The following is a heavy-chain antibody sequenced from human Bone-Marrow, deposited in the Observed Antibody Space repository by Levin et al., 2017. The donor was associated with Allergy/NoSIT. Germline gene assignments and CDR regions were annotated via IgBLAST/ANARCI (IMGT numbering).Heavy chain of an antibody. Sequence: SETLSLTCSVSGGSMSSFFWSWIRQPPGKGLEWIGYIYDSGYTKYNPSLQSRLTISVDTSKSQFSLNLRSVTAADTAVYYCARVRSTMIRGSQKQSFYYCNMDVWGRGTTVTVSS. D-gene: IGHD3-10*01. CDR3: ARVRSTMIRGSQKQSFYYCNMDV. J-gene: IGHJ6*03. CDR1: GGSMSSFF. V-gene: IGHV4-59*01. CDR2: IYDSGYT.